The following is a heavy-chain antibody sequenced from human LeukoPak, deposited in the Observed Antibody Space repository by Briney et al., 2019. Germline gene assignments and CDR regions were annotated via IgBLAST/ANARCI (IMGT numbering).Heavy chain of an antibody. D-gene: IGHD3-10*01. CDR3: ARGRPKYYYGSGSYPYAFDI. CDR2: INHSGST. J-gene: IGHJ3*02. CDR1: GGSISNYY. Sequence: SETLSLTCTVSGGSISNYYWSWIRQPPGKGLEWIGEINHSGSTNYNPSLKSRVTISVDTSKNQFSLKLSSVTAADTAVYYCARGRPKYYYGSGSYPYAFDIWGQGTMVTVSS. V-gene: IGHV4-34*01.